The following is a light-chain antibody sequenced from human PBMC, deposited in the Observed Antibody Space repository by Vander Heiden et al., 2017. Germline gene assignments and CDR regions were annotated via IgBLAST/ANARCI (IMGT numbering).Light chain of an antibody. CDR1: SSNIGAGYD. CDR3: HYHASNLSVVV. CDR2: VNS. Sequence: QSVLTQPPSVSGARGQRVTISCTGSSSNIGAGYDVPWYQQLPGPDTNLLIFVNSKRPSGAPDRFACSKSGTSASPALTVPQAEDEAEDYCHYHASNLSVVVFGGGTKLTVL. J-gene: IGLJ2*01. V-gene: IGLV1-40*01.